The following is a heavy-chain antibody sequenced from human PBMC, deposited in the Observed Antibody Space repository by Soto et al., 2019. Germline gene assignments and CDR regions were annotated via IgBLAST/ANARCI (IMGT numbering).Heavy chain of an antibody. CDR1: GGTFSSYS. CDR2: IIPIFGKA. Sequence: QVQPVQSGAEVKKPGYSEKDSCKASGGTFSSYSISWVRQAPGQGLEWMGGIIPIFGKANYAQKFQGRVTIPADEYTSTAYMELSSLRSEDTAVYYCAGDTVSTEYYYYGMVVWGQGTTVTVSS. V-gene: IGHV1-69*01. D-gene: IGHD4-17*01. CDR3: AGDTVSTEYYYYGMVV. J-gene: IGHJ6*02.